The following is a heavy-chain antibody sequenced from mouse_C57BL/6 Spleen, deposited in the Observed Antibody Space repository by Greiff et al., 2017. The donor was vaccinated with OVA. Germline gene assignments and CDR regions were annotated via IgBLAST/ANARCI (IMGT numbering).Heavy chain of an antibody. D-gene: IGHD2-4*01. CDR1: GYTFTDYE. CDR3: TRRRLRYYAMDY. V-gene: IGHV1-15*01. CDR2: IDPETGGT. J-gene: IGHJ4*01. Sequence: QVQLKQSGAELVRPGASVTLSCKASGYTFTDYEMHWVKQTPVHGLEWIGAIDPETGGTAYNQKFKGKAILTADKSSSTAYMELRSLTSEDSAVYYCTRRRLRYYAMDYWGQGTSVTVSS.